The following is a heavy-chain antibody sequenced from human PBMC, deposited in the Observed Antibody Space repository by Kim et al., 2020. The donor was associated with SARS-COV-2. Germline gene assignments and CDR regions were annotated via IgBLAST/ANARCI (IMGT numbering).Heavy chain of an antibody. J-gene: IGHJ4*02. D-gene: IGHD2-21*02. CDR3: TTGLVVVTAMYFDY. V-gene: IGHV3-15*01. Sequence: AAPVKGRFTISRDDSKNTLYLQMNSLKTEDTAVYYCTTGLVVVTAMYFDYWGQGTLVTVSS.